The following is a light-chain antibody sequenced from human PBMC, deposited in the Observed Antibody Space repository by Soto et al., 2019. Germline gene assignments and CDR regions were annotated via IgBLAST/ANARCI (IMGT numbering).Light chain of an antibody. J-gene: IGKJ4*01. CDR3: QQYYSYPLT. V-gene: IGKV1-8*01. CDR2: AAS. CDR1: QDISSY. Sequence: IQMTQSPSSLSGSVGDRFTITCHASQDISSYLAWYQQKPGKAPKLLIYAASTLQSGVPSRFSGSGSGTDFTLTISCLQSEDFATYYCQQYYSYPLTFGGGTNVDI.